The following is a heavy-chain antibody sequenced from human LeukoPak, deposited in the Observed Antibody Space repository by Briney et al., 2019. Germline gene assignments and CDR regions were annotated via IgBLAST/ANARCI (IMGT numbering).Heavy chain of an antibody. V-gene: IGHV1-69*04. J-gene: IGHJ4*02. CDR2: IIPILDVT. CDR1: GGTFSNYA. CDR3: ARGGGVDILTGFQY. Sequence: ASVKVSCKASGGTFSNYAFTWVRQAPGQGLEWMGRIIPILDVTNYAQKFQGRVTITADQSTSTAYMELSSLRSEDTAVYYCARGGGVDILTGFQYWGQGTLVTVSS. D-gene: IGHD3-9*01.